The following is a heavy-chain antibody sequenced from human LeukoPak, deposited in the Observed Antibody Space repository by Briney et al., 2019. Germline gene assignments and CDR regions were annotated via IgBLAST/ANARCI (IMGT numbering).Heavy chain of an antibody. CDR3: ARGIVPAAIQGTGYYYYYMDV. J-gene: IGHJ6*03. V-gene: IGHV3-9*01. CDR2: ISWNSGSI. D-gene: IGHD2-2*02. CDR1: GFTFDDYA. Sequence: GGSLRLSCAASGFTFDDYAMHWVRQAPGKGLEWVSGISWNSGSIGYADSVKGRFTISRDNAKNSLYLQMNSLRAEDTAVYYCARGIVPAAIQGTGYYYYYMDVWGKGTTVTVSS.